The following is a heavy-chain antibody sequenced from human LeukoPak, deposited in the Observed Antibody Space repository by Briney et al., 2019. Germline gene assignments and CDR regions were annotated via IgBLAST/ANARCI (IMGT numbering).Heavy chain of an antibody. J-gene: IGHJ4*02. CDR3: AREGYSGRPSRSPFDY. CDR1: DYSIRSGYY. D-gene: IGHD6-13*01. CDR2: IYHSGST. Sequence: SETLSLTCAVSDYSIRSGYYWGWIRQPPGKGPEWIASIYHSGSTYYNPSLKTRVTISVDTSKNQFSLKLSSVTAADTAVYYCAREGYSGRPSRSPFDYWGQGTLVTVSS. V-gene: IGHV4-38-2*02.